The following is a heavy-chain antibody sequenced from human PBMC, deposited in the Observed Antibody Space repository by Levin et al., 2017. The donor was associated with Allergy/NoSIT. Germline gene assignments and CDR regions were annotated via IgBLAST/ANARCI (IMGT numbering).Heavy chain of an antibody. V-gene: IGHV3-72*01. CDR3: TRVNYVDSRGSSLDALDI. CDR2: IRNKAKTYTT. J-gene: IGHJ3*02. Sequence: SCAASGFTFRDHYMDWVRQAPGKGLEWVGRIRNKAKTYTTSYAASVRGRFTVSRDDSKNSVYLQMNSLTDEDTAVYHCTRVNYVDSRGSSLDALDIWGRGTMVSVSS. CDR1: GFTFRDHY. D-gene: IGHD4-17*01.